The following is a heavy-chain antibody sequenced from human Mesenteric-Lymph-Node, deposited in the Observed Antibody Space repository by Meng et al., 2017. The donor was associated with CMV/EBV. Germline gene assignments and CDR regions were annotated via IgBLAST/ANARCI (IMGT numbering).Heavy chain of an antibody. CDR3: ARGGKLESDSSAYYAYWFDP. CDR1: GFTFSDYY. CDR2: ISSSGSTI. J-gene: IGHJ5*02. Sequence: GESLKISCAASGFTFSDYYMSWIRQAPGKGLEWVSYISSSGSTIYYADSVKGRFTISRDNAKNSLYLQMNSLRAEDTAVYYCARGGKLESDSSAYYAYWFDPWGQGTPVTVSS. V-gene: IGHV3-11*01. D-gene: IGHD3-22*01.